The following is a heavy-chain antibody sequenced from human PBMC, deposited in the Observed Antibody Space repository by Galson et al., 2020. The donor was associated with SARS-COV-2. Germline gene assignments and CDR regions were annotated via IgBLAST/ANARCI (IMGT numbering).Heavy chain of an antibody. D-gene: IGHD3-22*01. J-gene: IGHJ3*02. V-gene: IGHV3-74*01. Sequence: GESLKLSCEASGFTFSRYWMHWVRQAPGTGLVWVSRINSAGCGKNYAESVPDGFTLSRDNAKNTVYLQMNGLIVDDTTLYYCARDGIYSNGDPIGDILGQGTMVTVSS. CDR2: INSAGCGK. CDR1: GFTFSRYW. CDR3: ARDGIYSNGDPIGDI.